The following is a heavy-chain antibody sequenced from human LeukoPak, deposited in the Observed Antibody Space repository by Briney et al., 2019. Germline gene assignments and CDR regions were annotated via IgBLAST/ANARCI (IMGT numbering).Heavy chain of an antibody. CDR3: ARARGMGYGDYYYYYGMDV. D-gene: IGHD4-17*01. V-gene: IGHV4-39*07. Sequence: SETLSLTCTVSGGSISSGGYYWSWIRQPPGKGLEWIGEINHSGSTNYNPSLKSRVTISVDTSKNQFSLKLSSVTAADTAVYYCARARGMGYGDYYYYYGMDVWGQGTTVTVSS. CDR2: INHSGST. CDR1: GGSISSGGYY. J-gene: IGHJ6*02.